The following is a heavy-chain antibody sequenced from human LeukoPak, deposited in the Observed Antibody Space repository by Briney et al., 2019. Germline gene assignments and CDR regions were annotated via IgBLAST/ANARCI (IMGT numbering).Heavy chain of an antibody. J-gene: IGHJ4*02. V-gene: IGHV3-74*01. CDR1: GFDFSSNW. CDR2: IKGDGIST. Sequence: GGSLRLSCAASGFDFSSNWMHWVRHAPGQGLVWVSRIKGDGISTNYADSVKGRFTISRDIPKNTLYLQMNSLRAEDTGVYYCAKDHYWGIDYWGRGTLVTVSS. D-gene: IGHD3-16*01. CDR3: AKDHYWGIDY.